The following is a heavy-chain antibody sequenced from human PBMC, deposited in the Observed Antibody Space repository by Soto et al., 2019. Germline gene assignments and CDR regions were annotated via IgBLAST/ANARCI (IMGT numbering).Heavy chain of an antibody. D-gene: IGHD2-15*01. V-gene: IGHV4-34*01. CDR3: ARRRVYCSGGSCSYSGFDP. CDR2: INHSGST. J-gene: IGHJ5*02. Sequence: QVQLQQWGAGLLKPSETLSLTCAVYGGSFSGYYWSWIRQPPGKGLEWIGEINHSGSTNYNPSLKSRVTISVDTSKNQFSLKLSSVSAADSAVYYCARRRVYCSGGSCSYSGFDPWGQGTLVTVSS. CDR1: GGSFSGYY.